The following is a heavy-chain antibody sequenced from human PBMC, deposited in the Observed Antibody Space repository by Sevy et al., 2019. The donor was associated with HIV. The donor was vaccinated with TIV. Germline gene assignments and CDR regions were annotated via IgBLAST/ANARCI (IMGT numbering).Heavy chain of an antibody. D-gene: IGHD3-16*01. CDR1: GYSFTSYW. V-gene: IGHV5-51*01. CDR3: AGHGERGRQIHHGMDV. CDR2: IYPGDSDT. Sequence: GESLKISCKGSGYSFTSYWIGWVRQMPGKGLEWMGIIYPGDSDTRYSPSFQGQVTISADKSISTAYLQWSSLKASDNGMYYWAGHGERGRQIHHGMDVWGQGNTVNVSS. J-gene: IGHJ6*02.